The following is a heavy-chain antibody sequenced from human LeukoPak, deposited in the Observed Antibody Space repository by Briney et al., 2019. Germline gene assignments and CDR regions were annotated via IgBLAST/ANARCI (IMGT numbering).Heavy chain of an antibody. CDR3: ARDQYDYVWGSYRYLGYFDY. J-gene: IGHJ4*02. V-gene: IGHV4-59*01. D-gene: IGHD3-16*02. CDR2: ISYSGYT. CDR1: GGSISSYY. Sequence: SDTLSLTCTVSGGSISSYYWYWIRQPPGKGLEWMGRISYSGYTYYNPSLKNRVTISVDTSKNQFSLKLSSVTAADTAVYYCARDQYDYVWGSYRYLGYFDYWGQGTLVTVSS.